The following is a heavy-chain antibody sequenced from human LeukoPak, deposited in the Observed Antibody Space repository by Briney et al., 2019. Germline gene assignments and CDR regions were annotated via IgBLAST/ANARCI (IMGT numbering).Heavy chain of an antibody. D-gene: IGHD1-26*01. Sequence: GGSLRLSCAASGFTFSSYSMNWVRQAPGKGLEWVSSISSSSSYIYYADSVKGRFTISRDNAKNSLYLQMNSLRAEDTAVYYCARDAEWEPLYYFDYWGQGTLVTVSS. CDR1: GFTFSSYS. CDR3: ARDAEWEPLYYFDY. CDR2: ISSSSSYI. J-gene: IGHJ4*02. V-gene: IGHV3-21*01.